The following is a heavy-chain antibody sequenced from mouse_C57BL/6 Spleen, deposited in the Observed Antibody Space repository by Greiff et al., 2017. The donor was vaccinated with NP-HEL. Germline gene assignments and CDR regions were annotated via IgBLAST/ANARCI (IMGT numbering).Heavy chain of an antibody. Sequence: QVQLQQSGAELARPGASVKLSCKASGYTFTSYGISWVKQRTGQGLEWIGEIYPRSGNTYYIEKFKGKATLTADKSSSTAYMELRSLTSEDSAVYFCARAPRWLLRLYAMDYWGQGTSVTVSS. V-gene: IGHV1-81*01. D-gene: IGHD2-3*01. CDR2: IYPRSGNT. CDR3: ARAPRWLLRLYAMDY. J-gene: IGHJ4*01. CDR1: GYTFTSYG.